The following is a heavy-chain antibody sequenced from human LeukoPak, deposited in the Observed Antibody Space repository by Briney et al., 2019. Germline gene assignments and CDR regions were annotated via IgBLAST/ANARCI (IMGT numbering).Heavy chain of an antibody. CDR1: GGSISSYY. J-gene: IGHJ5*02. V-gene: IGHV4-59*08. CDR3: ARRAAAGTWFDP. CDR2: IYYSGST. D-gene: IGHD6-13*01. Sequence: PSETLSLTCTVSGGSISSYYWSWIRQPPGKGLEWIGYIYYSGSTNYNPSLKSRVTISVDTSKNQFSLKLSSVTAADTAVYYCARRAAAGTWFDPWGQGTLVTVSS.